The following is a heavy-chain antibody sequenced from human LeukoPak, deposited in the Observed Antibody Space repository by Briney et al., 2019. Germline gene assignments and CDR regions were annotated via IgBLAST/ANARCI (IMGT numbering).Heavy chain of an antibody. Sequence: SETLSLTCTVSGGSISSSSYYWGWIRQPPGKGLEWIRSSYDSGSTYYTPSLKSRVTISADTSKNQFSLKLSSVTAADTAVYYCASTIVVVPAATYNWSDPWGQGTLVTVSS. CDR2: SYDSGST. CDR1: GGSISSSSYY. CDR3: ASTIVVVPAATYNWSDP. J-gene: IGHJ5*02. V-gene: IGHV4-39*07. D-gene: IGHD2-2*01.